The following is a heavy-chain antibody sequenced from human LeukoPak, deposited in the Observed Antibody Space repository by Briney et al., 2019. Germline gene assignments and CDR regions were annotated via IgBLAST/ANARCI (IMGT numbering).Heavy chain of an antibody. V-gene: IGHV4-34*01. CDR3: ARGKIGIAAAIDY. Sequence: SETLSLTCAVYGGSFSGYYWSWIRQPPGKGLEWIGEINHSGSTNYNPSLKSRVTISVDTSKNQFSLKLSSVTAADTAVYYCARGKIGIAAAIDYWGQGTLVTVSS. J-gene: IGHJ4*02. D-gene: IGHD6-13*01. CDR2: INHSGST. CDR1: GGSFSGYY.